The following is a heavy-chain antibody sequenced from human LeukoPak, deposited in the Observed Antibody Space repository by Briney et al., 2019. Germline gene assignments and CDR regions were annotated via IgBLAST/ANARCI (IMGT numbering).Heavy chain of an antibody. Sequence: SETLSLTCTVSGGSISSYYWSWIRQPAGKGLEWIGRIYTSGSTNYNPSLQSRVTMSVDTSKNQFSLMLSSVTAADTAVYYCARDTPPYYSSSFYPIHYYYYMDVWGKGTTVTVSS. CDR2: IYTSGST. CDR1: GGSISSYY. J-gene: IGHJ6*03. CDR3: ARDTPPYYSSSFYPIHYYYYMDV. D-gene: IGHD6-13*01. V-gene: IGHV4-4*07.